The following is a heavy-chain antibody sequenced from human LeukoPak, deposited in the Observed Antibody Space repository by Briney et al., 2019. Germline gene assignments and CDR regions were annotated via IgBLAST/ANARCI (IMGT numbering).Heavy chain of an antibody. D-gene: IGHD3-16*01. Sequence: SGGSLRLSCAASGFTFSSYAMHWVRQAPGKGLEWVAVISYDGSNKYYADSVKGRFTISRDNSKNTLYLQMNSLRAEDTAVYYCARDRHYVLDYWGQGTLVTVSS. J-gene: IGHJ4*02. CDR3: ARDRHYVLDY. V-gene: IGHV3-30-3*01. CDR1: GFTFSSYA. CDR2: ISYDGSNK.